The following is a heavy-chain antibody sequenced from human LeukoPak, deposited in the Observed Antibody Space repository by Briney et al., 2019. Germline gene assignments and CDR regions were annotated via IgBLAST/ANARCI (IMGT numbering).Heavy chain of an antibody. J-gene: IGHJ4*02. CDR2: IYYSGTT. CDR3: ARGKVAGI. CDR1: GGSISTYY. V-gene: IGHV4-59*01. Sequence: SETLSLTCTVSGGSISTYYWSWIRQPPGKGLGWIGFIYYSGTTNYNPSLKSRVTISVDTSKNQFSLKLSSVTAADTAVYYCARGKVAGIWGQGTLVTVSS. D-gene: IGHD6-19*01.